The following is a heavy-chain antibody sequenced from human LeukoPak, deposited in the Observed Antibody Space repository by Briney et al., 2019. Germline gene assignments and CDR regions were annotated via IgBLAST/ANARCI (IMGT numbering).Heavy chain of an antibody. CDR1: GYTLTELS. J-gene: IGHJ3*02. CDR2: FDPEDGET. D-gene: IGHD3-3*01. Sequence: ASVKVSCKVSGYTLTELSMHWVRQAPGKGLEWMGGFDPEDGETIYAQKFQGRVTMTEDTSTDTAYMELSRLRSDDTAVYYCARTAQFGVVEDAFDIWGQGTMVTVSS. CDR3: ARTAQFGVVEDAFDI. V-gene: IGHV1-24*01.